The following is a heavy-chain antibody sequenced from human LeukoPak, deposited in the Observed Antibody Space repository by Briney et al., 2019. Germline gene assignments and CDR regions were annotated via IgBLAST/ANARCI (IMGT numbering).Heavy chain of an antibody. D-gene: IGHD6-6*01. V-gene: IGHV3-11*01. Sequence: GGSLRLSCVGSGFTLNHYYMHWIRQAPGKGLERVSFMRRGGNYKVYEASVKGRFTISRDNGKNSLYLQMNSLTAEDPAVYYCARELGVIRAFDIWGQGTMVTVSS. CDR2: MRRGGNYK. J-gene: IGHJ3*02. CDR3: ARELGVIRAFDI. CDR1: GFTLNHYY.